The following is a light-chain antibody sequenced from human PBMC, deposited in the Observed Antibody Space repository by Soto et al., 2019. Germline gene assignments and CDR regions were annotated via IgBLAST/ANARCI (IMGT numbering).Light chain of an antibody. CDR3: QQFGRSPGT. CDR1: QSVSSSY. V-gene: IGKV3-20*01. CDR2: SAS. J-gene: IGKJ1*01. Sequence: EIVLTQSPGTLSLSPGERATLSCRASQSVSSSYVAWYQQKPGQAPRLLIYSASNRAAGVPDRFSGSGSGADFSLTISRLEAEGFAVYYWQQFGRSPGTFGQGTKVDMK.